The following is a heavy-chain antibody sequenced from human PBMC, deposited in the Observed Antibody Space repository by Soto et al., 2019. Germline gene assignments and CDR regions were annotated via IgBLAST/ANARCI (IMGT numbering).Heavy chain of an antibody. CDR3: ARVVRGVNYYYYGMDV. Sequence: PSETLSLTCAVHGGSFSGYCWSWIRQPPGKGVGWIGEINHIGSTNYNPSLKSRVTISVDTSKNQFSRKLSSVTAADTAVYYCARVVRGVNYYYYGMDVWGRETTSTVSS. CDR1: GGSFSGYC. V-gene: IGHV4-34*01. J-gene: IGHJ6*04. D-gene: IGHD2-8*01. CDR2: INHIGST.